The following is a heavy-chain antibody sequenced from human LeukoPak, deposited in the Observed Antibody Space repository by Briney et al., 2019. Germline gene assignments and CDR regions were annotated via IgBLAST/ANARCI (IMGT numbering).Heavy chain of an antibody. D-gene: IGHD3-10*01. CDR2: IYYSGST. CDR3: ARGSFMVRGVSDAFDI. V-gene: IGHV4-31*03. Sequence: SQTLSLTCTVSGGSISSGGYCWGWIRQLPGKGLEWIGYIYYSGSTYYNPSLKSRVTISVDTSKNQFSLKLSSVTAADTAVYYCARGSFMVRGVSDAFDIWGQGTMVTVSS. J-gene: IGHJ3*02. CDR1: GGSISSGGYC.